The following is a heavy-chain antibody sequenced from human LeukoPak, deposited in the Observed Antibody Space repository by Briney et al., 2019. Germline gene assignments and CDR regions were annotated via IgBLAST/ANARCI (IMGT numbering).Heavy chain of an antibody. Sequence: GGSLRLSCAASGFTFSSYSMNWVRQAPGKGLGWVSSISSSSSYIYYADSVKGRFTISRDNAKNSLYLQMNSLRAEDTAVYYCARDALYSSSSFDYWGQGTLVTVSS. D-gene: IGHD6-6*01. J-gene: IGHJ4*02. CDR1: GFTFSSYS. CDR3: ARDALYSSSSFDY. V-gene: IGHV3-21*01. CDR2: ISSSSSYI.